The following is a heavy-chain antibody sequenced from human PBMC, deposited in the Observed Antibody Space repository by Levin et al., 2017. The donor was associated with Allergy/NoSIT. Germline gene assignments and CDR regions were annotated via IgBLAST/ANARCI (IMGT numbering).Heavy chain of an antibody. CDR2: IYYSGST. CDR1: GGSISSYY. Sequence: SQTLSLTCTVSGGSISSYYWSWIRQPPGKGLEWIGYIYYSGSTNYNPSLKSRVTISVDTSKNQFSLKLSSVTAADTAVYYCARGGTGPIYVWGSYRPYYFDYWGQGTLVTVSS. D-gene: IGHD3-16*02. CDR3: ARGGTGPIYVWGSYRPYYFDY. J-gene: IGHJ4*02. V-gene: IGHV4-59*01.